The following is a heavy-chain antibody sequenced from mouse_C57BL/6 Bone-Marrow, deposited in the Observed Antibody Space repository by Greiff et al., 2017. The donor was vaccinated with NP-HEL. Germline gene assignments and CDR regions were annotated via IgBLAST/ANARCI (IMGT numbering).Heavy chain of an antibody. Sequence: VQLKQSGPGLAKPSQTLSLTCSVTGYSITSDYWNWIRKFPGNKLEYMGYISYSGSTYYNPSLKSRISITRDTSKNQYYLQLNSVTTEDTATYYCARSDGYDEAWFAYWGQGTLVTVSA. J-gene: IGHJ3*01. CDR2: ISYSGST. V-gene: IGHV3-8*01. CDR1: GYSITSDY. CDR3: ARSDGYDEAWFAY. D-gene: IGHD2-2*01.